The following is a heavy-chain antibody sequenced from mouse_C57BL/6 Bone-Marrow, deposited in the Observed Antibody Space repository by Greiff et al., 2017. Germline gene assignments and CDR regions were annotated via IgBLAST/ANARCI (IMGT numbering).Heavy chain of an antibody. CDR3: ARRYYGNYAWFAY. Sequence: VQLQQSGAELVKPGASVKLSCTASGFNIQDYYMHWVKPRTEQGLEWIGRIDPEDGETKYALKFQGKATITADTSSNTAYLQLSSLTSEDTAVYYCARRYYGNYAWFAYWGQGTLVTVSA. CDR1: GFNIQDYY. J-gene: IGHJ3*01. V-gene: IGHV14-2*01. CDR2: IDPEDGET. D-gene: IGHD2-1*01.